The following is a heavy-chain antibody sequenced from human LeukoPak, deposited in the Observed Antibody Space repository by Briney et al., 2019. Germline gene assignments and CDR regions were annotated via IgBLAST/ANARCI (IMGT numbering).Heavy chain of an antibody. CDR1: GYTFTSYD. CDR3: ARGGSYSAHFDY. J-gene: IGHJ4*02. Sequence: ASVKVSCKASGYTFTSYDINWVRQATGQGLEWMGWMNPNSGNTGYAQKFQGRVTMTRNTSISTAYMELSSLRSEDTAVYYCARGGSYSAHFDYWGQGILVTVSS. CDR2: MNPNSGNT. V-gene: IGHV1-8*01. D-gene: IGHD1-26*01.